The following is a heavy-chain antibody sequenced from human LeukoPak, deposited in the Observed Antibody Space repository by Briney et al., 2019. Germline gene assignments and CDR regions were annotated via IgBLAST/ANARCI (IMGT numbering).Heavy chain of an antibody. CDR1: GFTFSSYA. J-gene: IGHJ4*02. Sequence: GRSLRLSCAASGFTFSSYAMHWVRQAPGKGLEWVGRIRSKANSYATAYAASVKGRFTISRDDSKNTAYLQMNSLKTEDTAVYYCTRSPKLGESDWGQGTLVTVSS. V-gene: IGHV3-73*01. D-gene: IGHD6-13*01. CDR2: IRSKANSYAT. CDR3: TRSPKLGESD.